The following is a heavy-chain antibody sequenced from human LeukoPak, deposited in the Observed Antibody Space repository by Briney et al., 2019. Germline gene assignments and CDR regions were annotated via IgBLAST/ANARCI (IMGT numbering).Heavy chain of an antibody. Sequence: SETLSLTCTVSGGSISSYYWSWIRQPPGKGLEWIGYIYYSGSTNYNPSLKSRVTITVDTSKNQFSLKLSSVTAADTAVYYCALLEGDYVWGSYQDYWGQGTLVTVSS. D-gene: IGHD3-16*01. V-gene: IGHV4-59*01. CDR2: IYYSGST. CDR1: GGSISSYY. J-gene: IGHJ4*02. CDR3: ALLEGDYVWGSYQDY.